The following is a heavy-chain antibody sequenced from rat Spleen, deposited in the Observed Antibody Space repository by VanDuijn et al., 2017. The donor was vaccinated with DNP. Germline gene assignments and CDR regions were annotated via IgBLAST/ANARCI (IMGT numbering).Heavy chain of an antibody. J-gene: IGHJ1*01. CDR1: GFTFSNYG. CDR2: ISTGGGNT. Sequence: EVQLVESGGGLVQPGRSLKLSCAASGFTFSNYGMAWVRQAPTKGLEWVASISTGGGNTYYRDSVKGRFTISRDNAKNTQYLQMDSLRSEDTATYYCARRGYGSSYYWYFDFWGPGAMVTVSS. D-gene: IGHD1-3*01. CDR3: ARRGYGSSYYWYFDF. V-gene: IGHV5S13*01.